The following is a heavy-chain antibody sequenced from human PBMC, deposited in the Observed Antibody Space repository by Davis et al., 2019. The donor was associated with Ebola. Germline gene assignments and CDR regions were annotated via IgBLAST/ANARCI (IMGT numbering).Heavy chain of an antibody. Sequence: PGGSLRLSCAASGFTFSRYNMNWVRQAPGKGLEWVSSISSSSSYIYYADSVKGRFTISRDNVKNSLYLQMNSLRAEDTAVYYCARDVADDFEILPITGMDVWGQGTTVTVSS. V-gene: IGHV3-21*01. D-gene: IGHD3/OR15-3a*01. J-gene: IGHJ6*02. CDR3: ARDVADDFEILPITGMDV. CDR1: GFTFSRYN. CDR2: ISSSSSYI.